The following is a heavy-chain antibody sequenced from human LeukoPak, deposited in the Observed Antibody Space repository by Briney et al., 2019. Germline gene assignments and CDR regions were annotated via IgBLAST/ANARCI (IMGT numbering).Heavy chain of an antibody. Sequence: GASVKVSCKASGGTFSSYAISWVRQAPGQGLEWMGGIIPIFGTANYAQKFQGRVTITADESTSTAYMELSSLRSEDTAVYYCARPRYCSGGSCYPRGSGPMIYYYYYYGMDVWGQGTTVTVSS. CDR2: IIPIFGTA. D-gene: IGHD2-15*01. J-gene: IGHJ6*02. CDR3: ARPRYCSGGSCYPRGSGPMIYYYYYYGMDV. V-gene: IGHV1-69*13. CDR1: GGTFSSYA.